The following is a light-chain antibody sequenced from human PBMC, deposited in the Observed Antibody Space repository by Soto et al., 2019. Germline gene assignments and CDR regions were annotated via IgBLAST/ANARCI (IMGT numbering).Light chain of an antibody. Sequence: ENVLTQSPGTLPLSPGERATLSCRASQSVSSSYLAWYQQKPGQAPRLLIYGASSRATGIPDRFSGSGSGTDFTLTISRLEPEDFAMYYCHQYGSSPPVTFGQGTRLEIK. V-gene: IGKV3-20*01. J-gene: IGKJ5*01. CDR1: QSVSSSY. CDR2: GAS. CDR3: HQYGSSPPVT.